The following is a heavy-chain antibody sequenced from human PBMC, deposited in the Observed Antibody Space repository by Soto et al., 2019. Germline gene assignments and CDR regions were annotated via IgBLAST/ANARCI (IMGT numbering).Heavy chain of an antibody. V-gene: IGHV3-30-3*01. CDR2: ISYDGSNK. Sequence: QVQLVESGGGVVQPGRSLRLSCAASGLTFSSYAMHWVRQAPGKGLEWVADISYDGSNKYYADSVKGRFTISRDNSKNTLYLQMNSLRAEDTAVYYRAREGEGLDYWGQGTLVTVSS. CDR1: GLTFSSYA. D-gene: IGHD3-16*01. J-gene: IGHJ4*02. CDR3: AREGEGLDY.